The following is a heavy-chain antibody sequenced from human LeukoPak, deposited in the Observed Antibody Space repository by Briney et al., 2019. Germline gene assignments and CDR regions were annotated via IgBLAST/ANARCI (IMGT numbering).Heavy chain of an antibody. CDR3: AKERIYSGTTFDY. J-gene: IGHJ4*02. Sequence: GGSLRLSCAPSGFTFGDYGMHWVRHAPGGSVEWVSLISGGAGSTYHADSVQGRFTISRDNSKNSLYLQMNSLRSEDTALYYCAKERIYSGTTFDYWGLGTLVTVSS. CDR2: ISGGAGST. CDR1: GFTFGDYG. D-gene: IGHD1-1*01. V-gene: IGHV3-43*02.